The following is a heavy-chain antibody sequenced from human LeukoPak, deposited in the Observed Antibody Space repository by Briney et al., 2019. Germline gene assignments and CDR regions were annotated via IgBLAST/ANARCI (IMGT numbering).Heavy chain of an antibody. V-gene: IGHV4-38-2*02. D-gene: IGHD7-27*01. CDR3: ARLGSLGFWLDAFDI. CDR1: GYSISSGYY. CDR2: IYHSGST. J-gene: IGHJ3*02. Sequence: SETLSLTCTVSGYSISSGYYWGWIRQPPGKGLEWIGSIYHSGSTYYNPSLKSRVTISVDTSKNQFSLKLSSVTAADTAVYYCARLGSLGFWLDAFDIWGQGTMVTVSS.